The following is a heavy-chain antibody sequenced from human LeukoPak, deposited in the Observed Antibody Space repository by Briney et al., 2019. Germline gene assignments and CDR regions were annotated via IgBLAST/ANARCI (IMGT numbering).Heavy chain of an antibody. CDR2: IKQDGSEK. V-gene: IGHV3-7*03. CDR3: AKGGDYEIYYYYYYMDV. Sequence: PGGSLRLSCAASGFTFISYWMSWVRQAPGKGLEWVANIKQDGSEKYYGGSVKGRFTISRDNAKNSLYLQMTSLSADDTAVYYCAKGGDYEIYYYYYYMDVWGKGTTVNVSS. D-gene: IGHD4-17*01. J-gene: IGHJ6*03. CDR1: GFTFISYW.